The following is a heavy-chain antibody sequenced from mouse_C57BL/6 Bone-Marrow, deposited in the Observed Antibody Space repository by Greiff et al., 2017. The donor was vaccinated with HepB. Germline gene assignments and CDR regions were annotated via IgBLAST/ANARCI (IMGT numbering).Heavy chain of an antibody. CDR2: IWTGGGT. CDR3: AVTAVVAPYYAMDY. V-gene: IGHV2-9-1*01. CDR1: GFSLTSYA. J-gene: IGHJ4*01. Sequence: VQLQESGPGLVAPSQSLSITCTVSGFSLTSYAISWVRQPPGKGLEWLGVIWTGGGTNYNSALKSRLSISKDNSKSQVFLKMNSLQTDDTARYYCAVTAVVAPYYAMDYWGQGTSVTVSS. D-gene: IGHD1-1*01.